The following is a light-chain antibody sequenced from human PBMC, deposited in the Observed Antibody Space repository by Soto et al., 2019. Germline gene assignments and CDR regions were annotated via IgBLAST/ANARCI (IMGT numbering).Light chain of an antibody. V-gene: IGKV3-20*01. CDR3: QQYCNSLYT. CDR1: QTVNNNY. CDR2: AAS. J-gene: IGKJ2*01. Sequence: EIVLTQSPGTLSLSPGERATLSCRAGQTVNNNYVAWYQQISGQAPRLLIFAASSSATGIPDRVSGSGSGTDFTLTISRLELEDFAVYYNQQYCNSLYTFCHGNTLEIK.